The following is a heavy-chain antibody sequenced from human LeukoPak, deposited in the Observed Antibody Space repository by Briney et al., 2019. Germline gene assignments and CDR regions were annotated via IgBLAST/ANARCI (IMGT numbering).Heavy chain of an antibody. CDR3: ARPIAVAAPFDY. J-gene: IGHJ4*02. D-gene: IGHD6-19*01. Sequence: SVKVSCKASGGTFSSYTISWVRQAPGQGLEWMGRIIPILGIANYAQKFQGRVTITADKSTSTAYMELSSLRSEDTAVYYCARPIAVAAPFDYWGQGTLVTVSS. CDR1: GGTFSSYT. V-gene: IGHV1-69*02. CDR2: IIPILGIA.